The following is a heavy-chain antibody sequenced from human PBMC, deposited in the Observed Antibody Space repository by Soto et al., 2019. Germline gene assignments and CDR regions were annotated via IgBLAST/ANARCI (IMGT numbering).Heavy chain of an antibody. CDR3: AVGTTGGDYVRAWFDP. Sequence: QVQLQRWGAGLLKPSETLSLTCAVYGGSFSGYYWSWIRQPPGKGLEWIGEINHSGSTNYNPSLKSRVTISVDTSKNQFSLKLSSVTAADTAVYYCAVGTTGGDYVRAWFDPWGQGTLVTVSS. CDR1: GGSFSGYY. D-gene: IGHD4-17*01. J-gene: IGHJ5*02. CDR2: INHSGST. V-gene: IGHV4-34*01.